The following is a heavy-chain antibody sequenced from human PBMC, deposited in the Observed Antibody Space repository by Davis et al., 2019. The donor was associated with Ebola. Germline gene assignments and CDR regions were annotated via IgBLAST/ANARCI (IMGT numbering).Heavy chain of an antibody. CDR3: ARIILGRDFYGMDV. CDR1: GYNFTNYA. V-gene: IGHV1-3*01. D-gene: IGHD3-10*01. J-gene: IGHJ6*02. Sequence: ASVKVSCKASGYNFTNYAMHWVRQAPGQRLEWMGWINAGNGNTKYSEKFQGRVTITSDTSASTAYMELSSLRSEDTAVFYCARIILGRDFYGMDVWGQGTTVTVSS. CDR2: INAGNGNT.